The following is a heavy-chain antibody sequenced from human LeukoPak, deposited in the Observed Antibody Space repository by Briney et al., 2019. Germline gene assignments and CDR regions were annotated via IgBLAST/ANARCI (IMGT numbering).Heavy chain of an antibody. V-gene: IGHV4-39*01. J-gene: IGHJ5*02. CDR1: GGSISSSSYY. D-gene: IGHD2-15*01. CDR3: ARIGYRSGNWFDP. Sequence: SETLSLTCTVSGGSISSSSYYWGWIRQPPGKGLEWIGSIYFRGSTYYNPFLKSRVTISVETSKNQFFLKLSSVTAADTAVYYCARIGYRSGNWFDPWGQGTLVTVSS. CDR2: IYFRGST.